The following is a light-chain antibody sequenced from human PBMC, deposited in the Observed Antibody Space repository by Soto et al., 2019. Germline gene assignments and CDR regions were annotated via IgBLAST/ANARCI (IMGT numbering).Light chain of an antibody. CDR3: QQYGSSLLT. CDR2: GAS. V-gene: IGKV3-20*01. J-gene: IGKJ4*01. CDR1: QSVSSSY. Sequence: EIVLTQSACTLSWSPGERATLSCRASQSVSSSYLAWYQQKPGQAPRLLIYGASSRATGIPDRFSGSWYGTDFNLTISRLETEDFAVYYCQQYGSSLLTFGGGTKVDIK.